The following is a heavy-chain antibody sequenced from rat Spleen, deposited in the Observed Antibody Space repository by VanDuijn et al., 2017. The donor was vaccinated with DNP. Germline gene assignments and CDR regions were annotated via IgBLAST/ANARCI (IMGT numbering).Heavy chain of an antibody. Sequence: EVKLVESGGGLVQPGRSLKLSCAASGFNFNDYWMGWVRQAPGKGLEWIGEINQGSSTINYTPSLKDKFTISRDNAQNTLYLQMNKLGSEDTALYYCARGPNYGGYSDFFDYWGQGVVVTVSS. CDR3: ARGPNYGGYSDFFDY. J-gene: IGHJ2*01. CDR1: GFNFNDYW. CDR2: INQGSSTI. D-gene: IGHD1-11*01. V-gene: IGHV4-2*01.